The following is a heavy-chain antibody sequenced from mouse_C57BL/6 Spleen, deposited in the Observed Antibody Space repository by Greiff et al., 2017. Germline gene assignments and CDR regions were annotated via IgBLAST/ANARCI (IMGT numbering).Heavy chain of an antibody. D-gene: IGHD2-4*01. CDR1: GYAFSSSW. CDR3: ARSGYDYDRGYAMDY. Sequence: VKLMESGPELVKPGASVKISCKASGYAFSSSWMNWVKQRPGKGLEWIGRIYPGDGDTNYNGKFKGKATLTADKSSSTAYMQLSSLTSEDSAVYFCARSGYDYDRGYAMDYWGQGTSVTVSS. J-gene: IGHJ4*01. CDR2: IYPGDGDT. V-gene: IGHV1-82*01.